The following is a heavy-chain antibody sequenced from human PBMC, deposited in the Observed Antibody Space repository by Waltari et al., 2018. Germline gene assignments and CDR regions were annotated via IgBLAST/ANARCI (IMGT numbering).Heavy chain of an antibody. V-gene: IGHV5-51*03. CDR3: ARPTVGYGGGDCYPPYYFDY. CDR2: ISPGDAET. CDR1: GYSFTSYW. Sequence: EVQLVQSGAEVKKPGESLKISCKGSGYSFTSYWIGWVRQMPGTGLEWMGIISPGDAETRYSPSFQGQVHISADTAISTAYLQGSSLKASDTAMYYCARPTVGYGGGDCYPPYYFDYWGQGTLVTVSS. J-gene: IGHJ4*02. D-gene: IGHD2-21*01.